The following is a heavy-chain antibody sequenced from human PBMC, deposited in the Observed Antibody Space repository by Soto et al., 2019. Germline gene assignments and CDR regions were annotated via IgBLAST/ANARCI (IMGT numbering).Heavy chain of an antibody. CDR2: IWYDGSNK. V-gene: IGHV3-33*01. CDR3: ARDEDGMDV. CDR1: GFTFSSYG. J-gene: IGHJ6*02. Sequence: QVQLVESGGGVVQPGRSLRLSCAASGFTFSSYGMHWVRQAPGKGLEWVAVIWYDGSNKYYADSVKGRFTISRDNSKNTLYLQMNSLRAEDTAVYYCARDEDGMDVWGQGTTVTVSS.